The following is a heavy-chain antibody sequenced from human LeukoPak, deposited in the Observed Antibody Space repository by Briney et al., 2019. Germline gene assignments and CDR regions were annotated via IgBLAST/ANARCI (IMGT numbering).Heavy chain of an antibody. V-gene: IGHV1-18*01. CDR2: ISAYNGNT. CDR1: GYTFTSYG. CDR3: ARVRLRYFDWLLDV. J-gene: IGHJ6*04. Sequence: ASVKVSCKASGYTFTSYGISWVRQAPGQGLEWMGWISAYNGNTNYAQKLQGRVTMTTDTSTSTAYMELRSLRSDDTAVYYCARVRLRYFDWLLDVWGKGTTVTISS. D-gene: IGHD3-9*01.